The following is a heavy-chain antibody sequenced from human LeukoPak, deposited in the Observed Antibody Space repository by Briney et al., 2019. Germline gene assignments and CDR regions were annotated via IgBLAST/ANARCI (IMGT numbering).Heavy chain of an antibody. D-gene: IGHD6-19*01. Sequence: SETLSLTCTVSGVSISSYYWSWIRQPPGKGLEWIGYIYYSGSTNYNPSLKSRVTISVDTSKNQFSLKLSSVTAADTAVYYCARDGFGYSSGWYFGPSAFDIWGQGTMVTVSS. CDR1: GVSISSYY. CDR2: IYYSGST. CDR3: ARDGFGYSSGWYFGPSAFDI. V-gene: IGHV4-59*01. J-gene: IGHJ3*02.